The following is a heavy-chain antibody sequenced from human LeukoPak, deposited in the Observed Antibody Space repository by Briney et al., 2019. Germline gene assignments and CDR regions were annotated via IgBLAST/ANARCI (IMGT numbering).Heavy chain of an antibody. CDR1: RFTPAEYA. CDR2: IYFIVGST. D-gene: IGHD4-23*01. CDR3: ARDDYGGQFDY. V-gene: IGHV3-20*04. J-gene: IGHJ4*02. Sequence: GGSLSLSCAASRFTPAEYAMGWVRQAPENGLGWVSGIYFIVGSTGYADSVTGRFTNSRDNAKDSLYLQMNSLRAEDTALYYCARDDYGGQFDYWGQGTLVTVSS.